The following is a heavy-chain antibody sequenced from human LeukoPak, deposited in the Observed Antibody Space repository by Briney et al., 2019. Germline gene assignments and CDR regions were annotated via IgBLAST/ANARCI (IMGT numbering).Heavy chain of an antibody. CDR3: ARGRYNWNDVFFDY. V-gene: IGHV4-31*03. D-gene: IGHD1-20*01. CDR1: RGSISSGGHY. J-gene: IGHJ4*02. Sequence: PSETLSLTCNVSRGSISSGGHYWSWIRQRPGKGPEWMGYTYFTGSTYYNPTLQSRLIISADTSMTQFSLRLRSVTAADTAVYYCARGRYNWNDVFFDYWGQGTLVTVSS. CDR2: TYFTGST.